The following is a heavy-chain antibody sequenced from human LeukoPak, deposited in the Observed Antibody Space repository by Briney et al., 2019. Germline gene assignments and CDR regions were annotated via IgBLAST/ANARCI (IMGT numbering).Heavy chain of an antibody. D-gene: IGHD3-22*01. CDR2: ISAYNGNT. V-gene: IGHV1-18*01. CDR3: ARDPTYYYDSSGYGGDY. Sequence: ASVKVSCKASGYTFTSYGISWVRQAPGQGLEWMGWISAYNGNTNYAQNLQGRVTRTIDTSTSTAYMELRSLRSDDTAVYYCARDPTYYYDSSGYGGDYWGQGTLVTVSS. J-gene: IGHJ4*02. CDR1: GYTFTSYG.